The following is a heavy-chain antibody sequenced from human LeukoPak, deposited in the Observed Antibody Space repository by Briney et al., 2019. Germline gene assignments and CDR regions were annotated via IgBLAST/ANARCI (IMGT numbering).Heavy chain of an antibody. Sequence: SVKVSCKASGGTFSRYATSWVRQAPGQGLEWMGGIIPIFCTANYAQKFQGRVTITTDESTSTAYLELSSLRSEDTAVYYCARALIGPAPGRWLQTFDYWGQGTLVTVSS. CDR3: ARALIGPAPGRWLQTFDY. J-gene: IGHJ4*02. D-gene: IGHD5-24*01. CDR1: GGTFSRYA. CDR2: IIPIFCTA. V-gene: IGHV1-69*05.